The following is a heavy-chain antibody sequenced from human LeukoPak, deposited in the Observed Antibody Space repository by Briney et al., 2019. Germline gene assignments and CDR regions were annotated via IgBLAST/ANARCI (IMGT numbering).Heavy chain of an antibody. Sequence: SETLSLTCTVSGGSISSSSYYWGWIRQPPGKGLEWIGYIYYSGNTNYNPSLKSRVTISVDTSKNQFSLKLSSVTAEDTAVYYCARGPPDYWGQGTLVTVSS. V-gene: IGHV4-61*05. CDR3: ARGPPDY. CDR1: GGSISSSSYY. CDR2: IYYSGNT. J-gene: IGHJ4*02.